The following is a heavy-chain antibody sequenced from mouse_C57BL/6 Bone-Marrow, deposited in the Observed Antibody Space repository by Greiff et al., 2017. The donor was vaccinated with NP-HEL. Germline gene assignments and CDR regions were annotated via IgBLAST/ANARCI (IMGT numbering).Heavy chain of an antibody. CDR2: INPYNGGT. D-gene: IGHD1-1*01. V-gene: IGHV1-19*01. CDR3: ARRYGSSYGAMDY. Sequence: EVQLQESGPVLVKPGASVKMSCKASGYTFTDYYMNWVKQSHGKSLEWIGVINPYNGGTSYNQKFKGKATLTVDKSSSTAYMELNSLTSEDSAVYYCARRYGSSYGAMDYWGQGTSVTVSS. J-gene: IGHJ4*01. CDR1: GYTFTDYY.